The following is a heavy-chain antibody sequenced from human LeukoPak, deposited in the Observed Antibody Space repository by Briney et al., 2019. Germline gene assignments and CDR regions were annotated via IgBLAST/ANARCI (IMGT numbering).Heavy chain of an antibody. J-gene: IGHJ4*02. CDR3: AREGPYCSGGSCYSDY. V-gene: IGHV3-21*01. CDR2: ISSSSSYI. Sequence: PGGSLRLSWAASGXTFSSYSMNWVRQAPGKGLEWVSSISSSSSYIYYADSVKGRFTISRDNAKNSLYLQMDSLRAEDTAVYYCAREGPYCSGGSCYSDYWGQGTLVTVSS. D-gene: IGHD2-15*01. CDR1: GXTFSSYS.